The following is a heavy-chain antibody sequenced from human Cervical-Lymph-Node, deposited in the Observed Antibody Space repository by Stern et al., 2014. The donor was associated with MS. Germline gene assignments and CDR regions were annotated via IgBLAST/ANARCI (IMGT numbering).Heavy chain of an antibody. V-gene: IGHV1-8*01. Sequence: QVKLVQSGAEVKKPGASVKVSCKASGYTFNSYDINWVRQANGQGIEWMGWMDPNKGNTGYAQKFQGRVTMTRNTSISTAYMELSSLRSEDTAVYYCARYAGYCSSTSCYEVNAFDIWGQGTMVTVSS. CDR3: ARYAGYCSSTSCYEVNAFDI. CDR2: MDPNKGNT. D-gene: IGHD2-2*01. CDR1: GYTFNSYD. J-gene: IGHJ3*02.